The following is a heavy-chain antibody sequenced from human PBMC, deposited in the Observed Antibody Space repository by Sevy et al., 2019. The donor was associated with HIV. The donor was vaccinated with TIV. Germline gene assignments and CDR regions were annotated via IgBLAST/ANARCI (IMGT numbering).Heavy chain of an antibody. D-gene: IGHD5-18*01. J-gene: IGHJ6*02. CDR1: GFSFSSYG. V-gene: IGHV3-30*18. CDR2: ISNDGSKR. Sequence: GRSLRLSCAASGFSFSSYGMHWIRQAPGKGLEWVAVISNDGSKRYYADSVKGRFTISRDNSKNTLYLQMNSLRPEDTAVSYRANDQGTALATHYYYYYGMDVWGQGTLVTVSS. CDR3: ANDQGTALATHYYYYYGMDV.